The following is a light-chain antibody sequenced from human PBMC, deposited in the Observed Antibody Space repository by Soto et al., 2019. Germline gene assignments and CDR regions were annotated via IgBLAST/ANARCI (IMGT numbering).Light chain of an antibody. V-gene: IGKV1-5*03. Sequence: PSSLSSSVGDRVTITCRASESISTWLAWYQQKPGKAPKLLIYGASSLESGVPPRFSGDGSGTEFTLTISSLQRDDFGTYYCQQYSRLWSFGQGTKVDIK. CDR2: GAS. CDR1: ESISTW. CDR3: QQYSRLWS. J-gene: IGKJ1*01.